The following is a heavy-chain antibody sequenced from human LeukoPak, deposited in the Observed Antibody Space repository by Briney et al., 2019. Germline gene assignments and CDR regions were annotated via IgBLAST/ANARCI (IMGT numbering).Heavy chain of an antibody. CDR1: GFTFSSYW. J-gene: IGHJ4*02. V-gene: IGHV3-74*01. CDR2: VNTDGSST. Sequence: GGSLRLSCAASGFTFSSYWMHWDRQAPGKGLVWVSGVNTDGSSTNYADSVKGRFTISRDNAKNSLYLQINSLGVEDTGVYYCARDASGANTGDYWGQGTLVTVS. CDR3: ARDASGANTGDY. D-gene: IGHD3-16*01.